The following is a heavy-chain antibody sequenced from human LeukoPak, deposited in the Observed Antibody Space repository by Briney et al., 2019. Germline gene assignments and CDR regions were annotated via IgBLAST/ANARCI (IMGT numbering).Heavy chain of an antibody. J-gene: IGHJ2*01. V-gene: IGHV4-34*01. Sequence: SETLSLTCTVSGGSITDYYWSWIRQPPGKGLEWIGEINHSGSTNHNPSLKSRVTISVDTSKNQFSLKLSSVTAADTAVYYCARDPSWGRFHRSSYWYFDLWGRGTLVTVSS. D-gene: IGHD7-27*01. CDR2: INHSGST. CDR3: ARDPSWGRFHRSSYWYFDL. CDR1: GGSITDYY.